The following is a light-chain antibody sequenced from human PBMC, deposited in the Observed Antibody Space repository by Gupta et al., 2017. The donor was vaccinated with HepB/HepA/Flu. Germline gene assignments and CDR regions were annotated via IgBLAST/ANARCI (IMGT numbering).Light chain of an antibody. J-gene: IGLJ1*01. CDR3: QTWGPGFGYA. V-gene: IGLV4-69*01. CDR1: SGHSSYG. Sequence: QLVLTPSPSASASLGASVTLTCTLSSGHSSYGIAWHQQEPDKGPRYLMKVNSDGSHTKGDGIPDRFSGSSSGAERFLTISSLQPEDEADYYCQTWGPGFGYAFGTGTKVTVL. CDR2: VNSDGSH.